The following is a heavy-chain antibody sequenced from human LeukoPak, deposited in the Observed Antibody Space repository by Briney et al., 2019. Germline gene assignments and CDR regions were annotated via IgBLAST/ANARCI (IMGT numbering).Heavy chain of an antibody. CDR1: GFTFDDYA. CDR2: ISWNSGSI. D-gene: IGHD2-2*01. CDR3: AKDMRSSTSYLPDY. J-gene: IGHJ4*02. Sequence: PGRSLRLSCAASGFTFDDYAMHWVRQAPGKGLEWVSGISWNSGSIGYADSVKGRFTISRDNAKNSLYLQMNSLRAEDTALYYCAKDMRSSTSYLPDYWGQGTLVTVSP. V-gene: IGHV3-9*01.